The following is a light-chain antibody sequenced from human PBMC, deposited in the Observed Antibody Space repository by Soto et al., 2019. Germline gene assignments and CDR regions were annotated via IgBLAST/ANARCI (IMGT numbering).Light chain of an antibody. CDR2: TAS. CDR1: QSISNY. Sequence: DIQMTQSPSSLSASVGDRVTITCRASQSISNYVNWYQQKQGRAPKLRIYTASSLQNGVPSMFSGSVSGTDFTLSFSSLQPEDFATYYCQQTYSTPIAFGPVTKVDIK. V-gene: IGKV1-39*01. CDR3: QQTYSTPIA. J-gene: IGKJ3*01.